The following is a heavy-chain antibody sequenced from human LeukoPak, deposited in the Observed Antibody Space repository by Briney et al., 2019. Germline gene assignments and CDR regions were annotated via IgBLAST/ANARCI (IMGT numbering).Heavy chain of an antibody. Sequence: GGSLRLSCAASGFTFSTSWMHWVRQTPGKGLVWVSRVSSDGSSTSYADSVKGRFTISRDNAKNTLYLQINSLRAEDTAVYYCAREGDGYNNYFDYWGQGTLVTVSS. CDR3: AREGDGYNNYFDY. CDR2: VSSDGSST. V-gene: IGHV3-74*01. CDR1: GFTFSTSW. D-gene: IGHD5-24*01. J-gene: IGHJ4*02.